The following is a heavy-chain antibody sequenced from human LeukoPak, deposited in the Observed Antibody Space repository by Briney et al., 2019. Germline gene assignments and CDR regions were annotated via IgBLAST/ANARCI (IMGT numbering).Heavy chain of an antibody. V-gene: IGHV3-30*18. CDR1: GFTFSSYG. Sequence: PGRSLRLSCAASGFTFSSYGMHWVRQAPGKGLEWVAALSYDGNNKYYADSVKGRLTISRDNSKNTLYVQMNSLRAEDTALYYCAKDGVEQWLAYYFDYWGRGALVTVSS. D-gene: IGHD6-19*01. CDR3: AKDGVEQWLAYYFDY. CDR2: LSYDGNNK. J-gene: IGHJ4*02.